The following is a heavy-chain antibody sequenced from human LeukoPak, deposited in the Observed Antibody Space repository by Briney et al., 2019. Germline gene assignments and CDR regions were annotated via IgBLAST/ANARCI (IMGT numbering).Heavy chain of an antibody. CDR3: AKVPGLRNAFGI. CDR1: GFTFSSYG. J-gene: IGHJ3*02. V-gene: IGHV3-30*18. Sequence: PGGFLRLSCAASGFTFSSYGMHWVRQAPGKGLEWVAVISYDGSNKYYADSVKGRFAISRDNSKTTLYLQMNSLRAEDTAVYYCAKVPGLRNAFGIWGQGTMVTVSS. CDR2: ISYDGSNK.